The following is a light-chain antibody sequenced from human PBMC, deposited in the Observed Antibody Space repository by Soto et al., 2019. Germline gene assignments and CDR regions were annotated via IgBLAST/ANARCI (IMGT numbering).Light chain of an antibody. Sequence: DIQMTQSPSSLSASVGDRVTITCRASQSISSYLNWYQQKPGKAPKLLIYAASTLQSGVPSRFSDSGSGTDFTLTISSLQPEDFAPVYCQQSYSTPTFGQGTKLEIK. CDR3: QQSYSTPT. CDR2: AAS. CDR1: QSISSY. V-gene: IGKV1-39*01. J-gene: IGKJ2*01.